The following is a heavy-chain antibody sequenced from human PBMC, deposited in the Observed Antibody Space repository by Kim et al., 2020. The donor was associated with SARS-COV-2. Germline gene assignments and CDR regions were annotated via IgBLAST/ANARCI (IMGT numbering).Heavy chain of an antibody. CDR3: AKELPVDTAMVAFEY. CDR2: ISPSDGST. Sequence: GGSLRLSCAASGFTFSRNSMSWVRQAPGKGLEWVSAISPSDGSTYYADFVKGRFTISRDNSKNTLYLQMNNLRAEDTAVYYCAKELPVDTAMVAFEYWGQGTLVIVSS. CDR1: GFTFSRNS. J-gene: IGHJ4*02. V-gene: IGHV3-23*01. D-gene: IGHD5-18*01.